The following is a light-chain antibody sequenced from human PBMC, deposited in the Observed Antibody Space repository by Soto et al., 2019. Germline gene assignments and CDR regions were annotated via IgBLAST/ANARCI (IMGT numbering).Light chain of an antibody. CDR2: EVS. CDR3: SSYTSSSTMV. Sequence: QSALTKPASVSGSPGQSVTISCTGTSSDVGGYNYVSWYQHNPGKAPKLMIYEVSNRPSGGTNRFSGSKSGNTASLTISGRQAEDEADYYCSSYTSSSTMVFGGGTKLTVL. J-gene: IGLJ2*01. V-gene: IGLV2-14*01. CDR1: SSDVGGYNY.